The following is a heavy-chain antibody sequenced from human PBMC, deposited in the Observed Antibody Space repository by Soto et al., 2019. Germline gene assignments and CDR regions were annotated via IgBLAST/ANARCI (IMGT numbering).Heavy chain of an antibody. Sequence: SVKVSCKASGGTFSSYAISWVRQAPGQGLEWMGGIIPIFGTANYAQKFQGRVTITADESTSTAYMELSSLRSKDTAVYYCARGGGSNVDYYYGMDVWGQGTTVTVSS. V-gene: IGHV1-69*13. CDR2: IIPIFGTA. CDR1: GGTFSSYA. D-gene: IGHD4-4*01. J-gene: IGHJ6*02. CDR3: ARGGGSNVDYYYGMDV.